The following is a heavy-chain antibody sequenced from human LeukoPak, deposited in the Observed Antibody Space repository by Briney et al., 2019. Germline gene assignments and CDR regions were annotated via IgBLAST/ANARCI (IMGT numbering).Heavy chain of an antibody. J-gene: IGHJ6*02. Sequence: GGSLRLSCAASGFTFSSYAMHWVRQAPGKGLEWVAVISYDGSNKYYADSVKGRFTISRDNSKNTLYLQMNSLRAEDTAVYYCARDLAVIQLWLYCYYGMDVWGQGTTVTVSS. CDR2: ISYDGSNK. CDR1: GFTFSSYA. CDR3: ARDLAVIQLWLYCYYGMDV. V-gene: IGHV3-30-3*01. D-gene: IGHD5-18*01.